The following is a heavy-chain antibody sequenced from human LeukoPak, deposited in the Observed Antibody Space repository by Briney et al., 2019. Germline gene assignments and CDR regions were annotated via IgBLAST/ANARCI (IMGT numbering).Heavy chain of an antibody. V-gene: IGHV4-34*01. CDR3: ARANYGDSPSYYYYMDV. J-gene: IGHJ6*03. Sequence: SGTLSLTCTVYGGSFSGYYWSWIRQPPGKGLEWIGEINHSGSTNYNPSLKSRVTISVDTSKNQFSLKLSSVTAADTAVYYCARANYGDSPSYYYYMDVWGKGTTVTISS. CDR2: INHSGST. D-gene: IGHD4-17*01. CDR1: GGSFSGYY.